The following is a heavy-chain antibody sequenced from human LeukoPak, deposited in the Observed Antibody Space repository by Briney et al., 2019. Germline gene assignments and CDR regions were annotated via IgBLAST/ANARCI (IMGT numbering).Heavy chain of an antibody. D-gene: IGHD6-19*01. CDR3: AKDQEAGADY. CDR1: GFTFSSYA. V-gene: IGHV3-30-3*01. Sequence: GRSLRLSCAASGFTFSSYAMHWVRQAPGKGLEWVAVISYDGSNKHYADSVKGRFTISRDNSKNTMYLQMNSLRVEDTAVYYCAKDQEAGADYWGQGTLVTVSS. J-gene: IGHJ4*02. CDR2: ISYDGSNK.